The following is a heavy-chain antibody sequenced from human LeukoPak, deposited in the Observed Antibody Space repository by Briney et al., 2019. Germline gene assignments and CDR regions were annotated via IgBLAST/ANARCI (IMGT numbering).Heavy chain of an antibody. D-gene: IGHD6-13*01. CDR2: INHSGST. Sequence: SETLSLTCAVYGGSFSGYYWSWIRQPPGKGLEWIGEINHSGSTNYNPSLKSRVTISVDTSKNQFSLKLSSVTAADTAVYYCAREVTGGKAAAGTGRGGYYYYMDVWGKGTTVTVSS. CDR3: AREVTGGKAAAGTGRGGYYYYMDV. V-gene: IGHV4-34*01. CDR1: GGSFSGYY. J-gene: IGHJ6*03.